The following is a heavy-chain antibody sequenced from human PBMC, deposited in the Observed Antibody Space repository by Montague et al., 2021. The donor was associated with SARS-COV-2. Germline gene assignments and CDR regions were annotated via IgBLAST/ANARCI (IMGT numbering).Heavy chain of an antibody. Sequence: SLRLSCAASGFTFSYYVMSWVRQAPGKGLEWVSAISGSGGSTSYADSVKGRFTISRDNSENTLYLQMNNLRAEDTAVYYCANRGIAAAGSYRYYFDYWGQGTLVTVSS. CDR1: GFTFSYYV. V-gene: IGHV3-23*01. CDR3: ANRGIAAAGSYRYYFDY. J-gene: IGHJ4*01. CDR2: ISGSGGST. D-gene: IGHD6-13*01.